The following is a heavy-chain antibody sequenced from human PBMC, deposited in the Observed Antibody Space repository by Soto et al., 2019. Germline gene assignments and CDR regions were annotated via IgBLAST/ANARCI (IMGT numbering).Heavy chain of an antibody. Sequence: QVQLVQSGAEVKKPGSSVKVSCKASGCTFSSYAISWVRQAPGQGLEWMGGIITSFGTANYAQKFQGRVTITADESTSTADMELSSLRTKDTAVYYCAREIDSWYYCFDPWGQGTLVTVSS. CDR3: AREIDSWYYCFDP. CDR1: GCTFSSYA. V-gene: IGHV1-69*01. J-gene: IGHJ5*02. CDR2: IITSFGTA. D-gene: IGHD6-13*01.